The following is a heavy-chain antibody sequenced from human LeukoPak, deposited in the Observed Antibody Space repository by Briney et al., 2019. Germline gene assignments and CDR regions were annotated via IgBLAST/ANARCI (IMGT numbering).Heavy chain of an antibody. CDR1: GGSISSTSYY. CDR2: IYYSGST. D-gene: IGHD1-26*01. CDR3: ARDRAFKRGWFDP. V-gene: IGHV4-39*07. J-gene: IGHJ5*02. Sequence: PSETLSLTCTVSGGSISSTSYYWGWIRQPPGKGLEWIGTIYYSGSTYYNPSLKSRVTISVDTSKNQFSLKLRSVAAADTAVYYCARDRAFKRGWFDPWGQGTLVTVSS.